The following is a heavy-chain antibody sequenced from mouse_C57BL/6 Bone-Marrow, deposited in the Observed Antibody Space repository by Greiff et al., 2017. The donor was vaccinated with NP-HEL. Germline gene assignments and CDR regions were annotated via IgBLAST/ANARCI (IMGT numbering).Heavy chain of an antibody. CDR3: ALHYYSSSYPHYAMDY. CDR1: GYTFTSYG. J-gene: IGHJ4*01. Sequence: QVQLQQSGAELARPGASVKLSCKASGYTFTSYGISWVKQRTGQGLEWIGEIYPRSGNTYYNEKFKGKATLTADKSASTAYMELRSLTSEDSAVYFCALHYYSSSYPHYAMDYWGQGTSVTVSS. V-gene: IGHV1-81*01. CDR2: IYPRSGNT. D-gene: IGHD1-1*01.